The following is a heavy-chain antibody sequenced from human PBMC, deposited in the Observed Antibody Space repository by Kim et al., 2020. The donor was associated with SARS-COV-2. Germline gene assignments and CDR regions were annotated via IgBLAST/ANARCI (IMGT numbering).Heavy chain of an antibody. Sequence: ASVKVSCKASGYTFTDYHLHWLRQAPGQRLEWMGCINGGSCDTKYSQRFQGRVMFTRDTSASTVYMNLSSLRSEDTGIFYCVRVAVTGTGYFQHWGQGTLVTVSS. CDR3: VRVAVTGTGYFQH. CDR2: INGGSCDT. J-gene: IGHJ1*01. D-gene: IGHD6-19*01. CDR1: GYTFTDYH. V-gene: IGHV1-3*01.